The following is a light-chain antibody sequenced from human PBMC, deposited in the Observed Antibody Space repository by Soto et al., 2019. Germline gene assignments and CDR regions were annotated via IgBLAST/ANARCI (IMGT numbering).Light chain of an antibody. J-gene: IGKJ3*01. CDR3: QQRSNWPLT. CDR2: DAS. Sequence: EIVLTPSPGTLSLSPGERATLSCRASQSVSNSFLAWYQQKPGQAPRLLIYDASNRATGIPARFSGSGSGTDFTLTISSLEPEDSAVYYCQQRSNWPLTFGPGTKVDNK. CDR1: QSVSNSF. V-gene: IGKV3-11*01.